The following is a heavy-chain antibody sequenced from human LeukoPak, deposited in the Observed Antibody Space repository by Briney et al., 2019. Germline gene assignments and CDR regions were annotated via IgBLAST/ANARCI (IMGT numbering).Heavy chain of an antibody. CDR1: GGSISSYY. Sequence: KPSETLSLTCTVSGGSISSYYWSWIRQPPGKGLEWIGYIYYTGSTNYNPSLKSRVTISVDTSKNQFSLKLSSVTAADTAIFYCARARRYYDILTGYSPQPYYFDYWGHGTLVTVSS. CDR3: ARARRYYDILTGYSPQPYYFDY. V-gene: IGHV4-59*01. D-gene: IGHD3-9*01. J-gene: IGHJ4*01. CDR2: IYYTGST.